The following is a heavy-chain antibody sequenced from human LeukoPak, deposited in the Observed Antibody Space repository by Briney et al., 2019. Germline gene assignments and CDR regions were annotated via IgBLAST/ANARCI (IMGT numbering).Heavy chain of an antibody. CDR3: ARNCGGDCHFDY. Sequence: SGTLSLTCDVSGASISSNKWWNWVRQAPGKGLEWIGYIYYSGSTYYNPSLKSRVTISVDTSKNQFSLKLSSVTAADTAVYYCARNCGGDCHFDYWGQGTLVTVSS. D-gene: IGHD2-21*02. J-gene: IGHJ4*02. CDR2: IYYSGST. CDR1: GASISSNKW. V-gene: IGHV4-4*02.